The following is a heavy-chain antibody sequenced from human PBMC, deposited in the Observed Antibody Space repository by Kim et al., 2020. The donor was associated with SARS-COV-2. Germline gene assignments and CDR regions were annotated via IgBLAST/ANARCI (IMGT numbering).Heavy chain of an antibody. J-gene: IGHJ6*02. CDR1: GGSISSGGYY. D-gene: IGHD5-18*01. Sequence: SETLSLTCTVSGGSISSGGYYWSWIRQHPGKGLEWIGYIYYSGSTYYNPSLKSRVTISVDTSKNQFSLKLSSVTAADTAVYYCARDMVTSPYYYYYYVMDVWGQGTTVTVSS. CDR3: ARDMVTSPYYYYYYVMDV. CDR2: IYYSGST. V-gene: IGHV4-31*03.